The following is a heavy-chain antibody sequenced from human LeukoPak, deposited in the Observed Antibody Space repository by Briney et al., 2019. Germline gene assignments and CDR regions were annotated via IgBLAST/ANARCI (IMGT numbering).Heavy chain of an antibody. D-gene: IGHD2-15*01. Sequence: GGSLRLSCAASGFTFSSYWMSWVRQAPGKGLEWVANIKQDGSEKYYVDSVKGRFTISRDNAKNSLYLQMNSLRAEDTAVYYCARDYCSGGSCWAGAFDIWGQGTMVTVSS. J-gene: IGHJ3*02. V-gene: IGHV3-7*01. CDR1: GFTFSSYW. CDR3: ARDYCSGGSCWAGAFDI. CDR2: IKQDGSEK.